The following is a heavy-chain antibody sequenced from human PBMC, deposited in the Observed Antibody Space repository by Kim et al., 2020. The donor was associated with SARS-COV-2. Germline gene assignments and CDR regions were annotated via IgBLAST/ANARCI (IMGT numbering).Heavy chain of an antibody. V-gene: IGHV4-59*01. CDR1: GGSISGYY. Sequence: SETLSLTCTVSGGSISGYYWSWIRQPPEKGLEWIGYIYYSGSTNYNPSLKSRVTISVDTSKNQFSLRLSSVTAADTAVYYCVRDLREDGVDVWGQGTTVTVSS. CDR2: IYYSGST. J-gene: IGHJ6*02. CDR3: VRDLREDGVDV.